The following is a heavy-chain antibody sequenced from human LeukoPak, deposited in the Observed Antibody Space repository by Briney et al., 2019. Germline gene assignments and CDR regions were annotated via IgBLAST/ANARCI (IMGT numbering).Heavy chain of an antibody. J-gene: IGHJ4*02. D-gene: IGHD1-1*01. Sequence: ASVKVSCKASGYTFTGYYMHWVRQAPGQGLEWMGWINPNSGGTNYAQKFQGRVTMTRDTSISTAYMELSRLRSDDTAVYYCARGLYNWNDEGYFDYWGQGTLVTVSS. CDR3: ARGLYNWNDEGYFDY. V-gene: IGHV1-2*02. CDR2: INPNSGGT. CDR1: GYTFTGYY.